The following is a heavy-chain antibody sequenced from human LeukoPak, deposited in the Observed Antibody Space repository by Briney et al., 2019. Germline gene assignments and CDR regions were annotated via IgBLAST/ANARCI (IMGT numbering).Heavy chain of an antibody. D-gene: IGHD6-19*01. CDR2: ISHSGTT. J-gene: IGHJ4*02. CDR1: GGSIRTYS. V-gene: IGHV4-59*08. Sequence: PSETLSLTCIVSGGSIRTYSWNWIRQSPGKGLEWIGYISHSGTTSYRSSLKSRITISVDTSKNQLSLKLASVTAADTAVYFCARWDDSAWAFGSWGPGTLVTVSS. CDR3: ARWDDSAWAFGS.